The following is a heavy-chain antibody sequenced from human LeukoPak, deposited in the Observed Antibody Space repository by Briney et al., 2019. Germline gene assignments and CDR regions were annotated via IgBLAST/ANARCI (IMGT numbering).Heavy chain of an antibody. CDR1: GFSFSDYY. J-gene: IGHJ4*01. D-gene: IGHD2-15*01. Sequence: PGGSLRLSCAASGFSFSDYYMSWIRQAPGKGLEWVSSISRGGSSIYYADSVKGRFTISRDNAKNSLDLQMNSLRAEDTAVYYCAKAVGEVYYFDFWGQGTLVTVSS. V-gene: IGHV3-11*01. CDR3: AKAVGEVYYFDF. CDR2: ISRGGSSI.